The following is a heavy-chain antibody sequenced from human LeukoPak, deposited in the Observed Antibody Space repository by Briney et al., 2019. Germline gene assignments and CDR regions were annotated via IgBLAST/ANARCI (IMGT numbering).Heavy chain of an antibody. Sequence: GGSLRLSCAASGFTFSSYGMHWVRQAPGKGLEWAAVISYDGSNKYYADSVKGRFTISRDNSKNTLYLQMNSLRAEDTAVYYCAKAGGDGLPWGQRTLVTVCS. V-gene: IGHV3-30*18. D-gene: IGHD3-9*01. CDR1: GFTFSSYG. CDR2: ISYDGSNK. J-gene: IGHJ4*02. CDR3: AKAGGDGLP.